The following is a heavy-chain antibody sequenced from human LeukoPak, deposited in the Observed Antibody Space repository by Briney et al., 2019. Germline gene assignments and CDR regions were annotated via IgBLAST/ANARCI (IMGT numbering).Heavy chain of an antibody. D-gene: IGHD5-12*01. V-gene: IGHV3-7*01. CDR1: TFTSTIYC. Sequence: PARSRRLSCVASTFTSTIYCMSCVRQAPEEVREWVATINQDGRDTNYVDSVRGRFTVSRDNVKNAVYLQMDSLRAEDTAVYYWARVDGRGATDDAFDIWGEGTTATVSS. CDR3: ARVDGRGATDDAFDI. J-gene: IGHJ3*02. CDR2: INQDGRDT.